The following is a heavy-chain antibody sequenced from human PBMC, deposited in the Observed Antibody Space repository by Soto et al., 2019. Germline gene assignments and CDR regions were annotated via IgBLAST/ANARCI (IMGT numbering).Heavy chain of an antibody. CDR1: GGSFSGYY. CDR2: INHSGRT. J-gene: IGHJ4*02. D-gene: IGHD2-15*01. Sequence: QVQLQQWGAGLLKPSETLSLTCAVYGGSFSGYYWTWIRQPPGTGLEWIGEINHSGRTDYNPSLKSRLTIFVAPPTTQFSLKPTSVPAAAPAVRYCARDKPAGLLDYWGPAPRVTVSS. CDR3: ARDKPAGLLDY. V-gene: IGHV4-34*01.